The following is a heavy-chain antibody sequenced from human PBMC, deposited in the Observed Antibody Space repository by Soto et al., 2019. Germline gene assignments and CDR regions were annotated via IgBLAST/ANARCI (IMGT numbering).Heavy chain of an antibody. CDR1: GYTLNGYY. CDR2: INPNSGGT. D-gene: IGHD1-26*01. J-gene: IGHJ6*02. V-gene: IGHV1-2*02. CDR3: ARNRELLRNYYYYYGIDV. Sequence: ASVKVSWKASGYTLNGYYMHWVRQAPGQGLEWVGWINPNSGGTNYAQKFQGRVTMTRDTSISTDYMELRRLRSDDTAVYYCARNRELLRNYYYYYGIDVRGQGGKVTV.